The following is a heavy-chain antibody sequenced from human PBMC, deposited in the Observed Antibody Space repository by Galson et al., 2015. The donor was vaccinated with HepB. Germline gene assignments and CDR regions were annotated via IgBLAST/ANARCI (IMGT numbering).Heavy chain of an antibody. J-gene: IGHJ4*02. CDR1: GYTLTNYH. CDR3: ARETPDTYYFDY. CDR2: ISTNSGNT. Sequence: SVKVSCKASGYTLTNYHFHWVRQAPGQGPEWMGWISTNSGNTKYAQKLQGRVTLTADTSTRTAYMELRRLRSDDTARYYCARETPDTYYFDYWGQGTLVTVSS. D-gene: IGHD2-15*01. V-gene: IGHV1-18*04.